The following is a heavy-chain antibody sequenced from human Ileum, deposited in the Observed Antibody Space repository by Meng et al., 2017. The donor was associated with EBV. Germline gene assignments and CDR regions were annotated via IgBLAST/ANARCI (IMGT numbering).Heavy chain of an antibody. CDR1: GGAISSSNW. V-gene: IGHV4-4*02. Sequence: QVPRVEAGPGLVKPSGTLSLTWAVSGGAISSSNWWSWVRQAPGKGLEWIGEIHHTESTNYNPSLKSRVTISVDKSKNQFSLKLSSVTAADTAVYYCARESYSDSSGYYSLDYWGQGSLVTVSS. J-gene: IGHJ4*02. CDR3: ARESYSDSSGYYSLDY. D-gene: IGHD3-22*01. CDR2: IHHTEST.